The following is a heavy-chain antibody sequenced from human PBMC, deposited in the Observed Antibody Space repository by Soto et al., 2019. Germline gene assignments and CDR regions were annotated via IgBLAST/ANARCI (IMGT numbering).Heavy chain of an antibody. D-gene: IGHD6-6*01. CDR2: INPNSGCT. CDR1: GYTFTGYY. J-gene: IGHJ6*02. V-gene: IGHV1-2*04. Sequence: ASVKVSCKASGYTFTGYYMHWVRQAPGQGLEWMGWINPNSGCTNYAQKFQGWVTMTRDTSISTAYMELSRLRSDDTAVYYCAREKQLVPYYYYGMDVWGQGTTVTVSS. CDR3: AREKQLVPYYYYGMDV.